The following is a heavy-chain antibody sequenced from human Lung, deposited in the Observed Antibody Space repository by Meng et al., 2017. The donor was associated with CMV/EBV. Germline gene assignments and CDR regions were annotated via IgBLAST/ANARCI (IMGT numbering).Heavy chain of an antibody. CDR2: IYPSDSDA. CDR1: GNRFSNYW. CDR3: MRRKYFGTESGD. Sequence: GEFXKILXQVSGNRFSNYWIGRVRQMPGKGLDWMVIIYPSDSDAVHNPSIQGRVTISDDKFISTAYLPWSSLRAADAAMYYRMRRKYFGTESGDWGQGTMVTVSS. D-gene: IGHD2/OR15-2a*01. V-gene: IGHV5-51*01. J-gene: IGHJ4*02.